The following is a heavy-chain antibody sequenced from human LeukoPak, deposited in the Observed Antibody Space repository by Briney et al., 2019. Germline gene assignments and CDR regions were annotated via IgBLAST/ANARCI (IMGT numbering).Heavy chain of an antibody. Sequence: GGSLRLSCAASGFPFSKYAMHWVRQPPGKGLEWVAAIWNDGSDENYADSVKGRSTISSDNSKNTLYLQMNSLRAADTAVYYCAFEIGRSQGAFDIWGQGTMITVSS. CDR1: GFPFSKYA. V-gene: IGHV3-33*01. CDR3: AFEIGRSQGAFDI. D-gene: IGHD1-26*01. J-gene: IGHJ3*02. CDR2: IWNDGSDE.